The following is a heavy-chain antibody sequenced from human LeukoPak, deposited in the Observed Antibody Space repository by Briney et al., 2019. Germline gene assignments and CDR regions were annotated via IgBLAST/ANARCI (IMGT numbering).Heavy chain of an antibody. CDR2: ISSSGSTI. D-gene: IGHD2-15*01. CDR1: GFTFSSYE. CDR3: ARGDCSGGSCFYFDY. J-gene: IGHJ4*02. Sequence: QPGGSLRLSCAASGFTFSSYEMNWVRHAPGKGLEWVSYISSSGSTIYYADSVKGRFTISRDNAKNSLYLQMNSLRAEDTAVYYCARGDCSGGSCFYFDYWGQGTLGTVSA. V-gene: IGHV3-48*03.